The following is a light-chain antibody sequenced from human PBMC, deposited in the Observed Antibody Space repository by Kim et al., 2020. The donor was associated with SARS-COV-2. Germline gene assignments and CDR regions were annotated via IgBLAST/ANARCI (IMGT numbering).Light chain of an antibody. V-gene: IGKV1-5*01. CDR3: QQYNRYSWT. Sequence: DIQMTQSPSTLSASVGDRVTITCRASQSISNWLAWYQQRPGKAPKVVIYGASTLDSGVPSRFSGSGSGTEFTLTITSLQPDDFATYFCQQYNRYSWTFGQGTKVDIK. J-gene: IGKJ1*01. CDR1: QSISNW. CDR2: GAS.